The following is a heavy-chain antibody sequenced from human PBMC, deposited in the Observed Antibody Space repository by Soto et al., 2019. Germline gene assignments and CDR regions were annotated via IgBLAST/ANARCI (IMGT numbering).Heavy chain of an antibody. CDR2: IKEDGSEK. CDR1: GFTFSSYW. J-gene: IGHJ4*02. V-gene: IGHV3-7*01. Sequence: EVQLVESEGGLVQPGGSLRLSCGGSGFTFSSYWMSWVRQAPGKGLEWVAIIKEDGSEKYYVDSVKGRFTISRDNAKNSLYLQMNSLRAEDTAVYYCARDQPGPTSYWGQGTLVTVSS. CDR3: ARDQPGPTSY.